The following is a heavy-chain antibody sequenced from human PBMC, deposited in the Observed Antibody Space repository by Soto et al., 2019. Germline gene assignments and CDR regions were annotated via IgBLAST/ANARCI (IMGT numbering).Heavy chain of an antibody. J-gene: IGHJ5*02. CDR2: IYYSGST. Sequence: QVQLQESGPGLVKPSQTLSLTCTVSGGSISSGGYYWSWIRPHPGKGLDWVGYIYYSGSTYYNPSLESRVIISVYTSKNLFLRNLSSVTAADTAVYYWASAIARPFYSRSRRDWFDPWGQGTLVTVSS. V-gene: IGHV4-31*03. CDR1: GGSISSGGYY. D-gene: IGHD6-13*01. CDR3: ASAIARPFYSRSRRDWFDP.